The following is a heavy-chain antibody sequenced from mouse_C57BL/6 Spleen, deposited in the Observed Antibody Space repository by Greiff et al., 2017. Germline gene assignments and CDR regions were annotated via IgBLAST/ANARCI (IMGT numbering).Heavy chain of an antibody. CDR3: ARQGDEGFAY. V-gene: IGHV5-15*01. CDR1: GFTFSDYG. CDR2: ISNLAYSI. D-gene: IGHD3-3*01. J-gene: IGHJ3*01. Sequence: EVKLMESGGGLVQPGGSLKLSCAASGFTFSDYGMAWVRQAPRKGPEWVAFISNLAYSIYYADTVTGRFTISRENAKNTLYLEMSSLRSEDTAMYYCARQGDEGFAYWGQGTLVTVSA.